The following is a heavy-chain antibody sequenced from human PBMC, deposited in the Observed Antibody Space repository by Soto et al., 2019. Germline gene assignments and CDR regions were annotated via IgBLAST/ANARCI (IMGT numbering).Heavy chain of an antibody. Sequence: PGGSLRLSCAASGFTFSSYSINWFGQSPGKGLEWVSSISSSSSYIYYADSVKGRFTISRDNAKNSLYLQMNSLRAEDTAVYYCAIVVVVAATTLEAFDIWGQGTMVT. CDR1: GFTFSSYS. J-gene: IGHJ3*02. V-gene: IGHV3-21*01. CDR3: AIVVVVAATTLEAFDI. D-gene: IGHD2-15*01. CDR2: ISSSSSYI.